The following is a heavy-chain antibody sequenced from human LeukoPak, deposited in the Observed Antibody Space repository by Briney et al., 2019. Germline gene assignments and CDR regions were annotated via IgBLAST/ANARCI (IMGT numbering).Heavy chain of an antibody. D-gene: IGHD1-14*01. CDR2: ISGSSSYK. CDR3: ARERTGYYGMDV. Sequence: PGGSLRLSCAASGFTSSSYSMNWVRQAPGKGLEWVSSISGSSSYKNYADSVKGRITISRDNAKNSLFLQMNSLRAEDTAVYYCARERTGYYGMDVWGRGRTPTVSS. CDR1: GFTSSSYS. V-gene: IGHV3-21*01. J-gene: IGHJ6*02.